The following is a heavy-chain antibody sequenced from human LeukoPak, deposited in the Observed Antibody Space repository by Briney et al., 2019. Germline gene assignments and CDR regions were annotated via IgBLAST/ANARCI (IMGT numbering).Heavy chain of an antibody. Sequence: GGTLRLSCAASGFTFSSYGMSWVRQAPGKGLEWVSALSGSADRTYYADSVKGRLTISRDNSKNTLFLHINSLRADDTAVYYCAKDRLGAILYFDSWGQGTLVTVSS. CDR1: GFTFSSYG. J-gene: IGHJ4*02. CDR3: AKDRLGAILYFDS. V-gene: IGHV3-23*01. CDR2: LSGSADRT. D-gene: IGHD1-26*01.